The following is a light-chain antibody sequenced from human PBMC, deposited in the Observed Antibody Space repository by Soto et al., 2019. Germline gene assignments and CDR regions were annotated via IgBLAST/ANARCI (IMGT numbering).Light chain of an antibody. Sequence: QSALTQPASVSGSPGQLITISCTGTSSDVGGYNYVSWYQQYPGKAPKLMIYEVSNRPSGVSNRFSGSKSGNTASLTISGLQAEDEADYYCSSYTSSTTLVVFGGGTKLTVL. V-gene: IGLV2-14*01. CDR2: EVS. CDR1: SSDVGGYNY. J-gene: IGLJ2*01. CDR3: SSYTSSTTLVV.